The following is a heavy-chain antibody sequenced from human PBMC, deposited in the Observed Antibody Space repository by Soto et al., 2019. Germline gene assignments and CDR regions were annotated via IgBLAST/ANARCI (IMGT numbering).Heavy chain of an antibody. V-gene: IGHV1-69*01. Sequence: QVQLVQSGAEVKKPGSSVKVSCKASGGTFSSYAISWVRQAPGQGLEWMGGIIPIFGTANYAQKFQGRVTITADESTSTAYMELSSLRSEDTAVYYCARERGQPPTYYHYGMDVWGQGTTVTVSS. CDR2: IIPIFGTA. D-gene: IGHD3-10*01. J-gene: IGHJ6*02. CDR3: ARERGQPPTYYHYGMDV. CDR1: GGTFSSYA.